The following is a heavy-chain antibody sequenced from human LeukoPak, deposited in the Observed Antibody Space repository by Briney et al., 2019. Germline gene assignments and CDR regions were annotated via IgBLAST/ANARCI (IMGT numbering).Heavy chain of an antibody. D-gene: IGHD3-10*01. Sequence: GGSLRLSCAASGFTFSSYAMSWVRQAPGKGLEWVSAISGSGGSTYYADSVKGRFTISRDNSKNTLYLQMNSLRAEDTAVYYVATPLTMVRGARYYYGMDVWGQGTTVTVSS. CDR1: GFTFSSYA. CDR3: ATPLTMVRGARYYYGMDV. V-gene: IGHV3-23*01. CDR2: ISGSGGST. J-gene: IGHJ6*02.